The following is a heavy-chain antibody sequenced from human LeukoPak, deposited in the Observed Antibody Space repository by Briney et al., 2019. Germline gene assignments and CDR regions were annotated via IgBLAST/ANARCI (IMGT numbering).Heavy chain of an antibody. D-gene: IGHD2-21*02. V-gene: IGHV3-30*02. J-gene: IGHJ6*03. CDR2: IRYDGSNK. Sequence: GSLRLSCAASGFSFSSYGMHWVRQAPGKGLELVAFIRYDGSNKYYADSVKGRFTISRDNSKNTLYLQMNSLRAEDTAVYYCAKDNIVVVTANYYYYMDVWGKGTTVTISS. CDR3: AKDNIVVVTANYYYYMDV. CDR1: GFSFSSYG.